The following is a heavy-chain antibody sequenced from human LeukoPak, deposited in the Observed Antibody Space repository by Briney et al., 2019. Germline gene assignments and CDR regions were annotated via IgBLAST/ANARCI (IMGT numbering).Heavy chain of an antibody. CDR3: ARDSAAMVTHYYYYGMDV. CDR1: GFTFNSYS. CDR2: ISSSSNKV. J-gene: IGHJ6*02. Sequence: PGGSLRLSCAASGFTFNSYSMNWVRQVPGKGLEWVSYISSSSNKVYYADSVKGRFTISRDNAKNSLFLQMNSLRADDTAVYYCARDSAAMVTHYYYYGMDVWGQGTTVTVSS. D-gene: IGHD5-18*01. V-gene: IGHV3-48*01.